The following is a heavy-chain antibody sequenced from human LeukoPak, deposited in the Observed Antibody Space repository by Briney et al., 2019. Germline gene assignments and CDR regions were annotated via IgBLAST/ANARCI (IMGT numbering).Heavy chain of an antibody. J-gene: IGHJ5*02. CDR1: GYTFTSYY. D-gene: IGHD2-2*02. CDR3: ARDLTCSSTSCYTFGPFDP. CDR2: INPSGGST. Sequence: GASVKVSCKASGYTFTSYYMHWVRQAPGQGLEWMGIINPSGGSTSYAQKFQGRVTMTRDMSTSTVDMELSSLRSEDTAVYYCARDLTCSSTSCYTFGPFDPWGQGTLVTVSS. V-gene: IGHV1-46*01.